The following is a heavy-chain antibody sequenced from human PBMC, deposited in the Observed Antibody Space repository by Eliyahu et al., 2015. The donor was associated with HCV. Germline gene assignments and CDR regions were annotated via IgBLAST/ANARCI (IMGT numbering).Heavy chain of an antibody. CDR3: ARKAPPTVVTLFPQEDAFDI. D-gene: IGHD4-23*01. V-gene: IGHV1-18*04. CDR1: GYTFTXXG. CDR2: ISAYNGNT. Sequence: QVQLVQSATXVKKPGASVKVSCKASGYTFTXXGIXWVRQAPGQGLEWMGWISAYNGNTNYAQKVQGRVTMTTDTSTSTAYMELRSLRSDDTAVYYCARKAPPTVVTLFPQEDAFDIWGQGTMVTVSS. J-gene: IGHJ3*02.